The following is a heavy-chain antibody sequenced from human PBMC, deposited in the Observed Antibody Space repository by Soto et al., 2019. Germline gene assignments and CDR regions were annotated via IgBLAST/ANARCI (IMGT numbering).Heavy chain of an antibody. V-gene: IGHV3-23*01. D-gene: IGHD3-3*01. Sequence: EVQLLESGGGLVQPGGSLRLSCAASGFTFSSYAMSWVRQAPGKGLEWVSAISGSGGSTYYADSVKGRFTISRDNSKNTLYLQMNSLRAEDTAVYYCAKPGGGLTYYDFWSGYYRRENWFDPWGQGTLVTVSS. J-gene: IGHJ5*02. CDR3: AKPGGGLTYYDFWSGYYRRENWFDP. CDR2: ISGSGGST. CDR1: GFTFSSYA.